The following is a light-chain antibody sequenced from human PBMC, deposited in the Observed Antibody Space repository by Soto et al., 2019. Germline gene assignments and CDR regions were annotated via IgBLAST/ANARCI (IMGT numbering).Light chain of an antibody. J-gene: IGKJ2*01. CDR3: QQDYNLPT. CDR2: GAS. CDR1: QSVSSSY. Sequence: PGERVTLSCRASQSVSSSYLTWYQQKPGQAPRLLIYGASTRATSIPARFSGSWSGTDFTLTISSLQPEDFAVYYCQQDYNLPTFGQGTKLEIK. V-gene: IGKV3D-7*01.